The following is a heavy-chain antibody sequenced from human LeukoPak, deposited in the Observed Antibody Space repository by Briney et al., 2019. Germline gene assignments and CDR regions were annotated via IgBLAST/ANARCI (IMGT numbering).Heavy chain of an antibody. CDR1: GGTFSSYA. CDR2: IIPIFGTA. Sequence: SVTVSCKASGGTFSSYAISWVRQAPGQGLEWMGGIIPIFGTANYAQKFQGRVTITADESTSTAYMELSSLRSEDTAVYYCARGPWWDDGHYFDYWGQGTLVTVSS. J-gene: IGHJ4*02. CDR3: ARGPWWDDGHYFDY. V-gene: IGHV1-69*13. D-gene: IGHD2-15*01.